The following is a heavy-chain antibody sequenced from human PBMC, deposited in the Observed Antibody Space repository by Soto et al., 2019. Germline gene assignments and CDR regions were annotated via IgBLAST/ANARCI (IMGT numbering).Heavy chain of an antibody. Sequence: QLQLQESGPGLVKPSETLSLTCTVSGGSISSSSYYWGWIRQPPGKGLEWIGSIYYSGSTYYNPSLKSRGTISVDTSKNQCSLKLSSVTAADTAVYYCATHAGYCSGGSCYLAAFDIWGQGTMVTVSS. J-gene: IGHJ3*02. CDR3: ATHAGYCSGGSCYLAAFDI. D-gene: IGHD2-15*01. V-gene: IGHV4-39*01. CDR1: GGSISSSSYY. CDR2: IYYSGST.